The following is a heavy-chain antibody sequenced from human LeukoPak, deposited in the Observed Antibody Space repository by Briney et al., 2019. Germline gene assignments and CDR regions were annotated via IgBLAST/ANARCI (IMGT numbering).Heavy chain of an antibody. V-gene: IGHV1-46*01. Sequence: ASVKVSCKASGYAFTSYYMHWVRQAPGQGLEWMGIINPTTGDTTYAQKFQGRLTMTRDMSTSTVYMELSSLTSEDTAVFYCARYGFSAVWQGGWHAFDIWGQGTVVTVSS. CDR1: GYAFTSYY. CDR3: ARYGFSAVWQGGWHAFDI. CDR2: INPTTGDT. J-gene: IGHJ3*02. D-gene: IGHD2-15*01.